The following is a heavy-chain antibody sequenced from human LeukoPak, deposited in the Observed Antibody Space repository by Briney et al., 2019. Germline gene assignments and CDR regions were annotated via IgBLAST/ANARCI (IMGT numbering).Heavy chain of an antibody. J-gene: IGHJ4*02. D-gene: IGHD3-10*01. CDR1: GGSISSNSYY. V-gene: IGHV4-39*07. CDR2: IYYSGST. CDR3: ARGGRQYGSGSSFDY. Sequence: SETLSLTCTVSGGSISSNSYYWGWIRQPPGKGLEWIGSIYYSGSTYYNPSFKSRVTISVDRSKNQFSLKLSSVTAADTAVYYCARGGRQYGSGSSFDYWGQGTLVTVSS.